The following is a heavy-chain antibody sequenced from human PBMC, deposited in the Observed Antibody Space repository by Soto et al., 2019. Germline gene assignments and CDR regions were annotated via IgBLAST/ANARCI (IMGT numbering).Heavy chain of an antibody. CDR3: VRPDSSGYYVY. D-gene: IGHD3-22*01. Sequence: GQSLTISSEVYGYTCSHYWIGWVLQMPGKGLEWMAIIHPADSDTRYSPSFQGQVTISADKSISTAYLQWSSLKASDTAMYYCVRPDSSGYYVYWGQGTLVTFS. V-gene: IGHV5-51*01. J-gene: IGHJ4*02. CDR2: IHPADSDT. CDR1: GYTCSHYW.